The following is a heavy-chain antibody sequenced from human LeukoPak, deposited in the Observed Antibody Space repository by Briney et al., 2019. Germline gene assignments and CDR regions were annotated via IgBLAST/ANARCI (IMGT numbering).Heavy chain of an antibody. V-gene: IGHV3-23*01. D-gene: IGHD1-14*01. J-gene: IGHJ4*02. CDR2: ISSGGTT. CDR1: GFIFDSYA. CDR3: AKDWASGNYFDH. Sequence: GGSLRLSCAASGFIFDSYALSWVCQAPGKGLEWLSAISSGGTTYYADSVRGRFAISRDISKNTLFLQMNGLRADDTAVYYCAKDWASGNYFDHWGQGTLVTVSS.